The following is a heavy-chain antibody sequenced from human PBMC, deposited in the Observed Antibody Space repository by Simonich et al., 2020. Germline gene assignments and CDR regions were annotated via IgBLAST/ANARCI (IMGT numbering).Heavy chain of an antibody. Sequence: EVQLVESGGGLVQPGGSLRLSCAASGLTFSSYSMNWVRQAPGKGLEWVSYISISSSTIYYADSVKGRFTISRDNAKNSLYLQMNSLRAEDTAVYYCARDSSYYAFDIWGQGTMVTVSS. CDR3: ARDSSYYAFDI. CDR1: GLTFSSYS. V-gene: IGHV3-48*01. D-gene: IGHD5-12*01. J-gene: IGHJ3*02. CDR2: ISISSSTI.